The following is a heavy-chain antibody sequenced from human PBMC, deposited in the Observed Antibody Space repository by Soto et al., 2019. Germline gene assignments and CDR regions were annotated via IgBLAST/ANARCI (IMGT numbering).Heavy chain of an antibody. D-gene: IGHD1-1*01. V-gene: IGHV3-23*01. J-gene: IGHJ6*02. CDR2: ISGSGGST. CDR1: RVLFSCYA. Sequence: GGSLRLPCAASRVLFSCYATSWVRRAPGKGLEWVSAISGSGGSTYYADSVKGRFAISRDNAKNSLYLQMYGLRAEDTAVYYCAREPGGTGLDVWGQGTTVTVS. CDR3: AREPGGTGLDV.